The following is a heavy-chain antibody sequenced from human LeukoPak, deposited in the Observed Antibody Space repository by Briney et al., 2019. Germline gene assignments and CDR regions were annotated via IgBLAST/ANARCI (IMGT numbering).Heavy chain of an antibody. D-gene: IGHD6-19*01. CDR3: ARLGTLAVAGTWWFDP. Sequence: ASETLSLTCTVSGGSISSYYGSWIRQPPGKGLEWIGYIYYSGSTNYNPSLKSRVTISVDTSKNQFSLKLSSVAAADTAVYYCARLGTLAVAGTWWFDPWGQGTLVTVSS. J-gene: IGHJ5*02. CDR2: IYYSGST. CDR1: GGSISSYY. V-gene: IGHV4-59*01.